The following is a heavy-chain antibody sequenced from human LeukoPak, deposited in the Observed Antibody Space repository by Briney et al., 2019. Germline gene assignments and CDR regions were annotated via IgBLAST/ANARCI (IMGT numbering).Heavy chain of an antibody. CDR3: ARGIEYYYDSSGYLGAFDI. V-gene: IGHV1-69*06. CDR1: GGTFSSYA. D-gene: IGHD3-22*01. J-gene: IGHJ3*02. Sequence: SVKVSCKASGGTFSSYAISWVRQAPGQGLEWMGGIIPIFGTANYAQKFQGRVTITADKSTSTAYMELSSLGSEDTAVYYCARGIEYYYDSSGYLGAFDIWGQGTMVTVSS. CDR2: IIPIFGTA.